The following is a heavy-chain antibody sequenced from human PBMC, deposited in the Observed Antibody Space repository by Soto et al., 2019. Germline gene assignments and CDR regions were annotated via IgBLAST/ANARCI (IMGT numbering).Heavy chain of an antibody. CDR1: GFTFGNYA. V-gene: IGHV3-30*03. J-gene: IGHJ4*02. D-gene: IGHD3-10*01. CDR2: ISYDGSKR. Sequence: QVHLGESGGGVVQPGRSLRLSCVGSGFTFGNYAMYWVRQAPGKGLEWVAFISYDGSKRYHADSVKGQFTISRDNARKTLYLXMXXXXXXXXXXYYXAKGGGAPGYPIDYWGQGTLVTVS. CDR3: AKGGGAPGYPIDY.